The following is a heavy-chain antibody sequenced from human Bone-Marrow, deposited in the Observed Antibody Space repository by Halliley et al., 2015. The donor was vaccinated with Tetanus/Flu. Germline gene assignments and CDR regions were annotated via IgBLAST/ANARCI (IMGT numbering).Heavy chain of an antibody. CDR1: GGSISSYY. CDR3: ARSGVEVLLGH. D-gene: IGHD2-15*01. CDR2: IYSSGST. Sequence: TLSLTCTVSGGSISSYYWSWIRQPPGKGLEWIGFIYSSGSTNYNPSLKSRVTISVDTSKNQFSLKLSSVTAADTAVDYCARSGVEVLLGHWGQGTLVTVSS. V-gene: IGHV4-59*01. J-gene: IGHJ4*02.